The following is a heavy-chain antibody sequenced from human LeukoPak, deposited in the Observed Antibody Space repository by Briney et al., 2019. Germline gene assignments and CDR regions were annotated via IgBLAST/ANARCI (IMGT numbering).Heavy chain of an antibody. V-gene: IGHV3-30*04. CDR3: ARDPPYDYVWGSYRYTFDY. CDR1: GFTFSSYA. D-gene: IGHD3-16*02. Sequence: GGSLRLSCAASGFTFSSYAMHWIRQAPGKGLEWVAVISYDGSNKYYADSVKGRFTISRDNSKNTLYLQMNSLRAEDTAVYYCARDPPYDYVWGSYRYTFDYWGQGTLVTVSS. J-gene: IGHJ4*02. CDR2: ISYDGSNK.